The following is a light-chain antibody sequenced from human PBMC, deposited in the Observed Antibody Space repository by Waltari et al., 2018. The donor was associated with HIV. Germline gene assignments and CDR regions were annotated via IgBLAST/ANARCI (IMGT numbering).Light chain of an antibody. CDR1: SSNIGSNT. J-gene: IGLJ1*01. CDR2: VNG. V-gene: IGLV1-44*01. CDR3: AAWDDSLNGYV. Sequence: QSVLTQPPSTSGAPGQPVTISCSGSSSNIGSNTVNWYQKLPGTAPRLLIFVNGRRPSGVPDRFSGSKSGTSASLVISRLQSEDDGDYFCAAWDDSLNGYVFGTGTKVIV.